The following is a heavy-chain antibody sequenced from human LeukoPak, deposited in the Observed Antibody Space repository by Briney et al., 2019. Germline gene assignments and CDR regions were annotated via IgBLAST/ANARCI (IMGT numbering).Heavy chain of an antibody. CDR3: ASGPVWYQLLGDYMDV. Sequence: PGGSLRLSCAASRFTFSRYWMSWVRQAPGKGLEWVANIKEDGSEKKYVDSVKGRFTISRDNAKNSVYLQMNSLRVEDMAVYYCASGPVWYQLLGDYMDVWGKGTTVTISS. CDR1: RFTFSRYW. D-gene: IGHD2-2*01. J-gene: IGHJ6*03. V-gene: IGHV3-7*01. CDR2: IKEDGSEK.